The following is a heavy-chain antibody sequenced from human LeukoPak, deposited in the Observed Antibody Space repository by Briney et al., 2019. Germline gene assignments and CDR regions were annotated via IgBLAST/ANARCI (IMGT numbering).Heavy chain of an antibody. CDR1: GFSFDDYA. CDR3: AKDVRHDYSLHYFDY. J-gene: IGHJ4*02. CDR2: ISWNSGII. D-gene: IGHD2-21*01. Sequence: PGRSLRLSCAASGFSFDDYAMHWVRQAPGKGLEWVSGISWNSGIIDYADSVKGRFTISRDNAKNSLFLQMNSLRAEDMALYYCAKDVRHDYSLHYFDYWGQGTLVTVSS. V-gene: IGHV3-9*03.